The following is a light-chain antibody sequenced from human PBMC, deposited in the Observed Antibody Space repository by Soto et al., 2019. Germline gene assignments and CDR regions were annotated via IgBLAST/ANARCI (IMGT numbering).Light chain of an antibody. CDR2: EVS. Sequence: QSVLTQPPSASGSPGQSVTISCTGTSSDVGGYNYVSWYQQHPGKAPKLMIYEVSKRPSGVPDRFSGSKSGNTASLTVSGLQAEDEADYYCSSYAGSNNLVFGGGTKHTLL. CDR1: SSDVGGYNY. V-gene: IGLV2-8*01. CDR3: SSYAGSNNLV. J-gene: IGLJ2*01.